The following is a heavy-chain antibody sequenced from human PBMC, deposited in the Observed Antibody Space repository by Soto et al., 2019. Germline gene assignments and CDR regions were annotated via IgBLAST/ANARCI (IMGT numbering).Heavy chain of an antibody. CDR2: VSGSGGST. CDR3: AKPPDYNWNDY. J-gene: IGHJ4*02. Sequence: SGGSLRLSCAASGFIFSTSAMNWVRQAPGKGLEWVSAVSGSGGSTYYADSVKGRFTISRDNSKDTLYLQMNNLRAEDTAVYYCAKPPDYNWNDYWGQGTLVTVSS. D-gene: IGHD1-20*01. V-gene: IGHV3-23*01. CDR1: GFIFSTSA.